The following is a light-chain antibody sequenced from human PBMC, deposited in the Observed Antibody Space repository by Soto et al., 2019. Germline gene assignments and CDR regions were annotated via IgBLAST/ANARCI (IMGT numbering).Light chain of an antibody. V-gene: IGKV3-20*01. CDR1: QSVSSSY. CDR2: GAS. Sequence: EIVLTQSPGTLSLSPGERATLSCRASQSVSSSYLAWYQQKPGQAPRLLIYGASSRATGIPDRFSGSGSGTDFPLTISKLEPEDFAVYYCQQYRSSPHTFGGGTKVEIK. CDR3: QQYRSSPHT. J-gene: IGKJ4*01.